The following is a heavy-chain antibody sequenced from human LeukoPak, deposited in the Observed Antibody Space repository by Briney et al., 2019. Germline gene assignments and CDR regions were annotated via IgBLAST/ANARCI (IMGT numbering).Heavy chain of an antibody. CDR3: ARQDYYYYYMDV. CDR2: IYHSGST. J-gene: IGHJ6*03. V-gene: IGHV4-30-2*01. Sequence: SETLFLTCTVSGGSISSGGYYWSWIRQPPGKGLEWIGYIYHSGSTYYNPSLKSRVTISVDRSKNQFSLKLSSVTAADTAVYYCARQDYYYYYMDVWGKGTTVTVSS. CDR1: GGSISSGGYY.